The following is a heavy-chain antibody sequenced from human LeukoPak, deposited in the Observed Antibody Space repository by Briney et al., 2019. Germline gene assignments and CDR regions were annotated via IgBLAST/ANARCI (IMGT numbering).Heavy chain of an antibody. V-gene: IGHV2-5*02. CDR2: IYWDDDK. Sequence: SGPTLVNPTQTLTLTCTFSGFSLSTSGVGVGWIRQPPGKALEWLALIYWDDDKRYSLSLKTRLTITKDTSKNQVVLTMTNMDPVDTATYYCVYDILTGTYQGAFDIWGQGTMVTVSS. J-gene: IGHJ3*02. CDR3: VYDILTGTYQGAFDI. D-gene: IGHD3-9*01. CDR1: GFSLSTSGVG.